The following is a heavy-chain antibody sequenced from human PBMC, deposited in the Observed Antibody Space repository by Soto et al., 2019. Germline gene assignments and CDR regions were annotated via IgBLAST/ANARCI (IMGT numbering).Heavy chain of an antibody. D-gene: IGHD6-19*01. CDR3: ARSFRGSGRYFFDY. Sequence: GGSLRLSCVASGFTFITSFMGWVRQAPGKGLDWVANINQDGGGTYYVDSVEGRFTISRDNAKASLYLQMNSLRGEDTAVYYCARSFRGSGRYFFDYWGQGTLVTVSS. CDR2: INQDGGGT. CDR1: GFTFITSF. V-gene: IGHV3-7*03. J-gene: IGHJ4*02.